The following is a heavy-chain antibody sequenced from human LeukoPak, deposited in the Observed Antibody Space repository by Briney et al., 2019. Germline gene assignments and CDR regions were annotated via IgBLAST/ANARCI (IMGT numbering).Heavy chain of an antibody. J-gene: IGHJ5*02. V-gene: IGHV4-39*07. Sequence: SETLSLTCTVSGGSISSSNYYWGWIRQPPGKGLEWIGSIYYSGSTYYNPSLKSRVTISVDTSKNQFSLKLSSVTAADTAVYYCARADYDFWSGNLWFDPWGQGTLVTVSS. D-gene: IGHD3-3*01. CDR1: GGSISSSNYY. CDR3: ARADYDFWSGNLWFDP. CDR2: IYYSGST.